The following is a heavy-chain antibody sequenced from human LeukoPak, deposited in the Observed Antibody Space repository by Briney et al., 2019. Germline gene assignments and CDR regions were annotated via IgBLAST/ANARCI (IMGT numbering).Heavy chain of an antibody. CDR3: ARDSGYSSSWYAFDI. J-gene: IGHJ3*02. CDR1: GGSISSFY. V-gene: IGHV4-59*01. Sequence: SETLSLTCTVSGGSISSFYWSWIRQPPGKGLECIGYIFYSGSTNYNPSLKSRVTISVDTSKNQFSLKLSSVTAADTAVYYCARDSGYSSSWYAFDIWGQGTMVTVSS. D-gene: IGHD6-13*01. CDR2: IFYSGST.